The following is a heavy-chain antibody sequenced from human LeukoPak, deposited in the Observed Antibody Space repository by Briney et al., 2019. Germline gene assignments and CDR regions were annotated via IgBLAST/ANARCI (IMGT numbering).Heavy chain of an antibody. CDR2: INYSRST. CDR1: GVSISSSY. V-gene: IGHV4-59*01. CDR3: ARVGGSMDPFNY. D-gene: IGHD2/OR15-2a*01. J-gene: IGHJ4*02. Sequence: PSETLSLTCTVSGVSISSSYWSWIRQPPGKGLEWVGYINYSRSTDYNPSLKIRVTISVDTSKNQFSLRVTSVTAADTAVYYRARVGGSMDPFNYWGQGTLVTVSS.